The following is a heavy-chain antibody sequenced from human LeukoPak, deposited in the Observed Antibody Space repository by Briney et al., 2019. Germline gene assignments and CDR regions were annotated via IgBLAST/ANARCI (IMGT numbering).Heavy chain of an antibody. CDR3: ARDRVIDF. CDR2: IKEDGSEK. J-gene: IGHJ4*02. Sequence: GGSLRLSCAASGFTFRSYWMNWVRQAPGKGLEWVANIKEDGSEKYYVDSVKGRFTISRDNAKNSLYLQVNSLRAEDTAVCYCARDRVIDFWGQGTLVTVSS. V-gene: IGHV3-7*04. D-gene: IGHD3-10*01. CDR1: GFTFRSYW.